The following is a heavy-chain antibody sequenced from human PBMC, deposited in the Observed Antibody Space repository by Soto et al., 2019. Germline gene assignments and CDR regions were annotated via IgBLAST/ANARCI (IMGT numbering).Heavy chain of an antibody. D-gene: IGHD2-15*01. Sequence: PGGSLRLSCAASGFTFTKAWMSWVRQAPGKGLEWVGRTKSKTDGGTTDYAAPVKGRFSISRDDSKNTLYLQMNSLKTEETAVYYCTTEGPGYCSGGSCYAIDYWGQGALVTVSS. J-gene: IGHJ4*02. CDR1: GFTFTKAW. V-gene: IGHV3-15*01. CDR3: TTEGPGYCSGGSCYAIDY. CDR2: TKSKTDGGTT.